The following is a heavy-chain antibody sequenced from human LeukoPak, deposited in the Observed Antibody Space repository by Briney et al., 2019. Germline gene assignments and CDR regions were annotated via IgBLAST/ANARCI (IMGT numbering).Heavy chain of an antibody. CDR1: GGSISSYY. Sequence: SETLSLTCTVSGGSISSYYWSWIRQPPGKGLEWIGYIYYSGSTNYNPSLKSRVTISLDTSRNQFSLKLSSVTAADTAVYYCAKDTSGWSHFHYWGQGTLVTVSS. V-gene: IGHV4-59*12. J-gene: IGHJ4*02. CDR2: IYYSGST. CDR3: AKDTSGWSHFHY. D-gene: IGHD6-19*01.